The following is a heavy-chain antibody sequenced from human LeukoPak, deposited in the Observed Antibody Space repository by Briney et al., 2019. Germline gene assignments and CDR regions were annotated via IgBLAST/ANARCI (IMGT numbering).Heavy chain of an antibody. V-gene: IGHV3-33*06. CDR3: AKGKYTMIVWDYYMDV. Sequence: PGGSLRLSCAASGFTFSSYGMHWVRQAPGEGLEWVAVIWYDGSNKYYADSVKGRFTISRDNSKNTLYLQMNSLRAEDTAVYYCAKGKYTMIVWDYYMDVWGKGTTVTVSS. J-gene: IGHJ6*03. CDR2: IWYDGSNK. D-gene: IGHD3-22*01. CDR1: GFTFSSYG.